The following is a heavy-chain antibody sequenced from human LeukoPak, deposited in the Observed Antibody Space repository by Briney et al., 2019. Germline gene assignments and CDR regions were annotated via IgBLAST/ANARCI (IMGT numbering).Heavy chain of an antibody. CDR3: ARGLAFSTFDY. CDR2: IYHSGST. CDR1: GYSISSGYY. D-gene: IGHD3-3*02. V-gene: IGHV4-38-2*02. J-gene: IGHJ4*02. Sequence: PSETLSLTCTVSGYSISSGYYWGWIRPPPGKGLEWIGSIYHSGSTYYNPSLKSRVTISVDTSKNQFSLKLSSVTAADTAVYYCARGLAFSTFDYWGQGTLVTVSS.